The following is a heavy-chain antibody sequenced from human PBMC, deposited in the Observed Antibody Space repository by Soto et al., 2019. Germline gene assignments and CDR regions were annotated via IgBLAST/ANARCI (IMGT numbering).Heavy chain of an antibody. V-gene: IGHV3-23*01. CDR1: GFTFSSYA. D-gene: IGHD6-13*01. CDR3: AKDACDSSSWYLPSPDY. CDR2: ISGSGGST. J-gene: IGHJ4*02. Sequence: EVQLLESGGGLVQPGGSLRLSCAASGFTFSSYAMSWVRQAPGKGLEWVSAISGSGGSTYYADSVKGRFTISRDNSKNTLYLQMNSLRAEDTAVYYCAKDACDSSSWYLPSPDYWGQGTLVTVSS.